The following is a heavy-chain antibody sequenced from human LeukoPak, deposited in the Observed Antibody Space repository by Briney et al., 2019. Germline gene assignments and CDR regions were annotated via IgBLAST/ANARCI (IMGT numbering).Heavy chain of an antibody. Sequence: ASVKVSCLASGYTFTRYGISWVRQAPGPGLEWMGWISAYNGNTNYAQKLQGRVTMTTDTSTSTAYMELRSLRSDDTAVYYCTRTPGYCSSTSCYAFDYWGQGTLVTVSS. V-gene: IGHV1-18*01. CDR3: TRTPGYCSSTSCYAFDY. D-gene: IGHD2-2*01. CDR2: ISAYNGNT. J-gene: IGHJ4*02. CDR1: GYTFTRYG.